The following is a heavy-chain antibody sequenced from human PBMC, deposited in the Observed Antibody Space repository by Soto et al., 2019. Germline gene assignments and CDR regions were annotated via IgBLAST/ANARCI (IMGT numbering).Heavy chain of an antibody. CDR2: ISGSGGST. D-gene: IGHD6-13*01. V-gene: IGHV3-23*01. CDR1: GFTFRSYA. Sequence: GGSLRLSCASSGFTFRSYAMSLVRQAPGKGLEWVSAISGSGGSTYYADSVKGRFTISRDNSKNTLYLQMNSLRAEDTAVYYCAKFGSAPYSSQPFDYWGQGTLVTVSS. J-gene: IGHJ4*02. CDR3: AKFGSAPYSSQPFDY.